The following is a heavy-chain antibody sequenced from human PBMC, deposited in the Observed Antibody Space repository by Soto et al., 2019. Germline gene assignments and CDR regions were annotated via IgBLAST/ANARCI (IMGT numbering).Heavy chain of an antibody. CDR2: IISGGSRV. CDR1: GFTFSNDW. CDR3: ARERTSKGGMDV. V-gene: IGHV3-74*01. Sequence: GGALRVSCSSSGFTFSNDWMNWVRQGPGKGLEWVSRIISGGSRVSYADSVKGRFTIARDNAKNTLYLEMHSLTAEDTAVYYCARERTSKGGMDVWGQGTTVPVSS. J-gene: IGHJ6*02.